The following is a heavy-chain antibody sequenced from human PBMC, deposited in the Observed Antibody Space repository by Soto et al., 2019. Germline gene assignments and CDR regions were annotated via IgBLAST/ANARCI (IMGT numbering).Heavy chain of an antibody. CDR3: VKDRDSNSWPSRDV. D-gene: IGHD3-22*01. Sequence: QVHLVQSGAEVKKPGASVNVSCKTSGYTFTRNGISWVRQAPGQGLKWMGWISPNSGNIKYAQKLQGRAIMTTDTSTSTAYMELRSLRSDDTAVYYCVKDRDSNSWPSRDVWGPGTTVTVSS. CDR2: ISPNSGNI. J-gene: IGHJ6*02. V-gene: IGHV1-18*01. CDR1: GYTFTRNG.